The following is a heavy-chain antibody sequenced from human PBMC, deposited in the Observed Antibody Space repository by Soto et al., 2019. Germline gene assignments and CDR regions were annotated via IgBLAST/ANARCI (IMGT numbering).Heavy chain of an antibody. Sequence: QVLLVESGGGVAQPGRSLRLSCAGSGFDFRKYAMHWVRQSPGKGPEWVAITSDDGDIQYYADSVKGRFTISRDNSKNTLYLQMTTLRSEDAAVYFCASAVDAAMDPLDYWGQGTLVTVSS. V-gene: IGHV3-30-3*01. CDR2: TSDDGDIQ. J-gene: IGHJ4*02. CDR3: ASAVDAAMDPLDY. D-gene: IGHD5-18*01. CDR1: GFDFRKYA.